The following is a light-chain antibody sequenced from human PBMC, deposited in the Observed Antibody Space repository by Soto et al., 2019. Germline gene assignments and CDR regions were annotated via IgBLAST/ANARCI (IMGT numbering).Light chain of an antibody. CDR2: GAS. CDR3: QQYDSVFT. CDR1: QGITNY. Sequence: QRTQSPSSLSASVGDRGTVTFQASQGITNYLNWYQQKPGKAPKLLIYGASNLETGVPSRFSGSGSGTDFTFTISSLQAEDIATYFCQQYDSVFTFGQRTRLAIK. J-gene: IGKJ5*01. V-gene: IGKV1-33*01.